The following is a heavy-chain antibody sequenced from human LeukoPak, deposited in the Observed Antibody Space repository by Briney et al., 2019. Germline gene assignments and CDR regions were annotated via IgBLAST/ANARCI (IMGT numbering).Heavy chain of an antibody. V-gene: IGHV4-38-2*02. CDR3: ARRSSSWYYSY. J-gene: IGHJ4*02. Sequence: SETLSLTCTVSGYSISSGYYWGWIRQPPGKGLEWIGRIYHSGSTYYNPSLKSRVTISVDTSKNQFSLKLSSVTAADTAVYYCARRSSSWYYSYWGQGTLVTVSS. CDR1: GYSISSGYY. CDR2: IYHSGST. D-gene: IGHD6-13*01.